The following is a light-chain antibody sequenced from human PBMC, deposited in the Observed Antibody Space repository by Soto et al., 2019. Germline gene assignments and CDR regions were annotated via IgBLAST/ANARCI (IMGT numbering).Light chain of an antibody. CDR1: QSISSW. CDR3: QQYNSYSWT. J-gene: IGKJ1*01. V-gene: IGKV1-5*01. CDR2: DAS. Sequence: DIQMPQSPCPLSASVGDRVTITCRASQSISSWLAWYQQKPGKAPKLLIYDASSLESGVPSRFSGSGSGTEFTLTISSLQPDDFATYYCQQYNSYSWTFGQGTKVDIK.